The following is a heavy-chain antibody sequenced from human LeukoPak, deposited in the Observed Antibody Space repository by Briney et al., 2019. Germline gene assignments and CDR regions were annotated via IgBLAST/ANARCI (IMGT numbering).Heavy chain of an antibody. V-gene: IGHV4-30-2*01. J-gene: IGHJ2*01. Sequence: PSETLSLTCSVSGSTISSGGYYWHWIRQPPGKGLEWIGYIYQSGSTFYNPSLQSRVTISIDKSKDQFALKLSSVTAADTAVYFCARGLPPNWYFDLWGRGTLVTVSS. CDR1: GSTISSGGYY. D-gene: IGHD2-21*02. CDR3: ARGLPPNWYFDL. CDR2: IYQSGST.